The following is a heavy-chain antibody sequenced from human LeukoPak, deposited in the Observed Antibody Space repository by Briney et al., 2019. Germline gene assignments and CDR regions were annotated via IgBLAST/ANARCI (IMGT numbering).Heavy chain of an antibody. V-gene: IGHV3-48*03. J-gene: IGHJ4*02. CDR3: AKDRVCSSTSCYGNFDY. CDR1: GFTFSSYK. D-gene: IGHD2-2*01. Sequence: GGSLRLSCAASGFTFSSYKMNWVRQAPGKGLEWVSYISTSDTTIYYADSVKGRFTISRDNAKNSLYLQMNSLRVEDMAVYYCAKDRVCSSTSCYGNFDYWGQGTLVTVSS. CDR2: ISTSDTTI.